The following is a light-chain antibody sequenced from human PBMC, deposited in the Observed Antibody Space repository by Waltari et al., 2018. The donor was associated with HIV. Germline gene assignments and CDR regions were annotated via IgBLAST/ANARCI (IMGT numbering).Light chain of an antibody. J-gene: IGLJ3*02. CDR3: AAWDDSLSGPNWV. V-gene: IGLV1-47*01. CDR1: SSHIGRNY. Sequence: QSMLTQPPSASGTPGQRVTISCSGSSSHIGRNYVYWYQQLPGTAPKLLIYRNNQRPSGVSDRFSVSKSGTSASLAISGLRSEDEADYYCAAWDDSLSGPNWVFAGGTKLTVL. CDR2: RNN.